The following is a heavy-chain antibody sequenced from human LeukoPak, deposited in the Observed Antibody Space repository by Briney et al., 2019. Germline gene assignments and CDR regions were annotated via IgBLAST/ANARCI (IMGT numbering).Heavy chain of an antibody. Sequence: PGGSLRLSCAASGFPFSSYAMSWVRQSPEKGLEWVSAINGGGGGTYYVDSVKGRFTISRDNSKNTLYLQMVSLRAEDTAVYYCAKGDYGSGTYRPVDSWGQGTLVTVSS. J-gene: IGHJ4*02. CDR1: GFPFSSYA. V-gene: IGHV3-23*01. D-gene: IGHD3-10*01. CDR3: AKGDYGSGTYRPVDS. CDR2: INGGGGGT.